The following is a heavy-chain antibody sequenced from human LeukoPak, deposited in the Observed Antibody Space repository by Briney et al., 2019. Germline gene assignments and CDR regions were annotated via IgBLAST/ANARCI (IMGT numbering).Heavy chain of an antibody. CDR2: ISYDGSNK. CDR1: GFTFSSYG. V-gene: IGHV3-30*18. D-gene: IGHD5-18*01. J-gene: IGHJ4*02. CDR3: AKAPVDTAMVYYFDY. Sequence: GGSLRLSCAASGFTFSSYGMHWVRQAPGKGLEWVAVISYDGSNKYYADSVKGRFTISRDNSKNTLYLQMNSLRAEDTAVYYCAKAPVDTAMVYYFDYWGQGTLVTVSS.